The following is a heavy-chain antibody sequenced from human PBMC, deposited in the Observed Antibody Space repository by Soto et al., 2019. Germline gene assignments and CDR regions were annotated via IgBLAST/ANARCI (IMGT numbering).Heavy chain of an antibody. CDR2: INAGNGNT. D-gene: IGHD3-3*01. CDR1: GITFSSYA. V-gene: IGHV1-3*01. CDR3: ARGGFWSGYYMALDY. J-gene: IGHJ4*02. Sequence: ASVKVSCKASGITFSSYAMHWVRQAPGQRLEWMGWINAGNGNTKYSQKFQGRVTITRDTSASTAYMELSSLRSEDTAVYYCARGGFWSGYYMALDYWGQGILVTVSS.